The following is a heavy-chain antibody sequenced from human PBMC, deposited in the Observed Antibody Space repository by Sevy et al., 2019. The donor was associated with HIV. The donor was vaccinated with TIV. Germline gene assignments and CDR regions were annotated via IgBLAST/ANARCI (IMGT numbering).Heavy chain of an antibody. D-gene: IGHD6-13*01. CDR2: INQGGSEK. Sequence: GGSLRLSCAASGFTFSADWMHWVHQAPGKGLEWVANINQGGSEKYYVDSVKGRFTISRDNAKNSLFLQMNSLRAEDTAVYYSARALAAAASSWGQGALVTVSS. CDR3: ARALAAAASS. CDR1: GFTFSADW. V-gene: IGHV3-7*01. J-gene: IGHJ5*02.